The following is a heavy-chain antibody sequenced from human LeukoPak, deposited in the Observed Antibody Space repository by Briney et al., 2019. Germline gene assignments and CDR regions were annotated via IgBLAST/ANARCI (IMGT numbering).Heavy chain of an antibody. J-gene: IGHJ3*02. D-gene: IGHD3-3*01. CDR2: IYTSGST. CDR3: ARDDFWSGYRAFDI. Sequence: SETLSLTCTVSGGSISSYYWNWIRQSAGKGLEWIGRIYTSGSTNYNPSLESRVTMSVGTSTNQFSLKVSSVTAADTAVYYCARDDFWSGYRAFDIWGQGTRVTVSS. V-gene: IGHV4-4*07. CDR1: GGSISSYY.